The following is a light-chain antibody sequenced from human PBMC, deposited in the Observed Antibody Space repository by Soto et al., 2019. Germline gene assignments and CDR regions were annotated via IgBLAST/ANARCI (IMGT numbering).Light chain of an antibody. CDR1: QSVSSN. CDR2: GAS. J-gene: IGKJ2*01. CDR3: QQYKNWPPMYT. V-gene: IGKV3-15*01. Sequence: EIVLTQSPTTLSVSPGERATLSCRASQSVSSNLAWYQQKPGQAPRLLISGASTRASGIPARFSGSGSGTDFTLTISSLQSEDFAVYYCQQYKNWPPMYTFGQGTKLEIK.